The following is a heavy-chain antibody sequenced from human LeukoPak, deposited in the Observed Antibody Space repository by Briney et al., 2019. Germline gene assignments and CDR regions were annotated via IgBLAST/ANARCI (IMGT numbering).Heavy chain of an antibody. CDR2: INNSGGTT. CDR1: GFTFSTYA. Sequence: PGGSLRLSCVTSGFTFSTYAMTWVRQAPGKGPEWVSSINNSGGTTDYSDSVKGRFTVSRDNSKNTLYLQMNSLRAEDTAVYYCLKWETRGYWGQGTLVTVSS. CDR3: LKWETRGY. V-gene: IGHV3-23*01. J-gene: IGHJ4*02. D-gene: IGHD1-26*01.